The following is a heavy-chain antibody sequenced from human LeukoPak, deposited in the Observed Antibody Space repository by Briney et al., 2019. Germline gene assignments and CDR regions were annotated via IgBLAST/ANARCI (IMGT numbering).Heavy chain of an antibody. CDR1: VFTVSSNY. D-gene: IGHD6-19*01. CDR2: IYSGGGT. Sequence: GGSLRLSCAASVFTVSSNYMSWVRQAPGKGLEWVSVIYSGGGTYYADSVKGRFAISRDNSKNTLYLQMNSLRPEDTAVYYCARVGYSSGWFRQWGQGTLVTVSS. V-gene: IGHV3-66*01. CDR3: ARVGYSSGWFRQ. J-gene: IGHJ4*02.